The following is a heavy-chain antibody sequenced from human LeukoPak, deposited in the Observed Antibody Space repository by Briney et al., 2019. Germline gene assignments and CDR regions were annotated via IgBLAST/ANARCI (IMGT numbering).Heavy chain of an antibody. CDR1: GFTFSGSA. CDR3: TRLAGGDAFDI. V-gene: IGHV3-73*01. CDR2: IRSKANGYTT. Sequence: GGSLKLSCAASGFTFSGSAMHWVRQASGKGLEWVGRIRSKANGYTTAYGASVKGRFTISRDDSQRATYVQMNSLKIEDTAVYYCTRLAGGDAFDIWGQGQWSPSPQ. D-gene: IGHD2-15*01. J-gene: IGHJ3*02.